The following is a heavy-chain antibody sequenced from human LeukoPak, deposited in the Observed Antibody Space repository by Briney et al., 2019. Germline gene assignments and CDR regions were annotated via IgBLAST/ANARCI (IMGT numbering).Heavy chain of an antibody. CDR2: IYTSGST. V-gene: IGHV4-61*02. D-gene: IGHD1-26*01. J-gene: IGHJ5*02. CDR1: GGSISSDSYY. Sequence: PSETLSLTCTVSGGSISSDSYYWSWIRQPAGKGLEWIGRIYTSGSTNYNPSLKSRVTISVDTSKNQFSLKLSSVTAADTAVYYCASTSGSYSYNWFDPWGQGTLVTVSS. CDR3: ASTSGSYSYNWFDP.